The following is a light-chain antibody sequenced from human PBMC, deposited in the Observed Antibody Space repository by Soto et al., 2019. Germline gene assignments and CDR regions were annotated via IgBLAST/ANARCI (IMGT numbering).Light chain of an antibody. CDR2: DVS. Sequence: LTQPASVSGSPGQSITISCTGTSSDVGGYNYVSWYQQHPGKAPKLVIYDVSNRPSGVSNRFSGSKSGNTASLTISGLQAEDEADYYCNSYTSSSTYVFGTGTRSP. CDR1: SSDVGGYNY. CDR3: NSYTSSSTYV. V-gene: IGLV2-14*01. J-gene: IGLJ1*01.